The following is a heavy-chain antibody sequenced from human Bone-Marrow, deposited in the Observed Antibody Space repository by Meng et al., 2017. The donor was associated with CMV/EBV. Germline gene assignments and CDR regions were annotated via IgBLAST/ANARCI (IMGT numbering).Heavy chain of an antibody. CDR3: ARDSGEMAGDLYYFDD. Sequence: SETLSLTCTVSGGFIRSYYWNWIRQPAGKGLEWIGNIDYSGSTNYNPSLKSRVTISVDTSKNQFSVKLRSVTAADTAVYYCARDSGEMAGDLYYFDDWGQGMLVTVSS. CDR1: GGFIRSYY. J-gene: IGHJ4*02. D-gene: IGHD5-24*01. CDR2: IDYSGST. V-gene: IGHV4-59*01.